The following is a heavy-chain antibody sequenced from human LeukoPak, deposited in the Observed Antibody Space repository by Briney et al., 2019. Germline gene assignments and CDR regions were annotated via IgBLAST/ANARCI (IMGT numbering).Heavy chain of an antibody. V-gene: IGHV5-51*01. CDR3: ARLSSGWLRGNWFDP. CDR2: IYPGDSDT. D-gene: IGHD6-19*01. CDR1: GYSFTSYW. J-gene: IGHJ5*02. Sequence: GESLKISCKGSGYSFTSYWIGWVRQMPGKGLEWMGIIYPGDSDTRYSPSFQGQVTISADKSISTAYLQWSSLKASDTAMYYCARLSSGWLRGNWFDPWGQGTLVTVSS.